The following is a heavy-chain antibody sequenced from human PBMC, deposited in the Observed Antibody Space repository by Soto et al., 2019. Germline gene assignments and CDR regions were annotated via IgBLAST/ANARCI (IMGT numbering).Heavy chain of an antibody. CDR1: GGTFSNYA. Sequence: QVQLVQSGAEVKKPGSSVKVSCKTSGGTFSNYAISWVRQAPGQGLEWMGGIIPMFGTANYAQRFQGRVTDRGDESTSTAYMELNSLRSEDTAVYYCARDLRSGNYYFYYGMDVWGQGTTVTVSS. CDR2: IIPMFGTA. V-gene: IGHV1-69*12. J-gene: IGHJ6*02. CDR3: ARDLRSGNYYFYYGMDV. D-gene: IGHD3-10*02.